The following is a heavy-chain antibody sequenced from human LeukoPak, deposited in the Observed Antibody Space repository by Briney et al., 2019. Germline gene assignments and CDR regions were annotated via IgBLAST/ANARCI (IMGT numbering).Heavy chain of an antibody. CDR1: GYSFTSSW. CDR2: IYPVDSDT. V-gene: IGHV5-51*01. D-gene: IGHD2/OR15-2a*01. J-gene: IGHJ3*02. CDR3: ASSQTTFYDRKITDAFDI. Sequence: GESLKISCKGSGYSFTSSWIGWVRQMPGKGLEWMGSIYPVDSDTPYTPSSQSPVTISAAKSISTAYLQWSSLQASDTAMYYCASSQTTFYDRKITDAFDIWGQGTMVTVSS.